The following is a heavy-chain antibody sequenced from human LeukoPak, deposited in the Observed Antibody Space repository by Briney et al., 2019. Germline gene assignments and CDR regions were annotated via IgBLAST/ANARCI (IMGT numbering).Heavy chain of an antibody. Sequence: PGGSLRLSCAASGFTFSSYSMNWVRQAPGKGLKWVSSISSSSSYIYYADSVKGRFTISRDNAKNSLYLQMNSLRAEDTAVYYCARIGDYYYYYGMDVWGQGTTVTVSS. D-gene: IGHD4-17*01. CDR2: ISSSSSYI. CDR1: GFTFSSYS. V-gene: IGHV3-21*01. CDR3: ARIGDYYYYYGMDV. J-gene: IGHJ6*02.